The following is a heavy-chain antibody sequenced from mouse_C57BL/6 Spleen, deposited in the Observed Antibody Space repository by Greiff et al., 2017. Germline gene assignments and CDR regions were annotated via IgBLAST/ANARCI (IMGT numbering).Heavy chain of an antibody. J-gene: IGHJ1*03. D-gene: IGHD2-1*01. CDR2: IDPSDSYT. CDR3: ARRGFYYGLDWYFDV. CDR1: GYTFTSYW. Sequence: QVQLQQPGAELVMPGASVKLSCKASGYTFTSYWMHWVKQRPGQGLEWIGEIDPSDSYTNYNQKFKGKFTLTVDKSPSTAYMQLSSLTSEDSAVYYCARRGFYYGLDWYFDVWGTGTTVTVSS. V-gene: IGHV1-69*01.